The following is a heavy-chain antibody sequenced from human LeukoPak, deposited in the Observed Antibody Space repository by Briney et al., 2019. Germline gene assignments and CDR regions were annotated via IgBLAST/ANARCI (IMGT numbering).Heavy chain of an antibody. J-gene: IGHJ4*02. CDR2: FYYSGST. V-gene: IGHV4-39*01. CDR1: GGSITSNNYY. D-gene: IGHD3-10*01. CDR3: VYYYGSGSVEY. Sequence: PSETLSLTCTVSGGSITSNNYYWDWIRQPPGKGLEWVGSFYYSGSTNYNPSLKSRLTISVDTSKNQFSLKLSSVTAADTAVYYCVYYYGSGSVEYWGQGTLVTVSS.